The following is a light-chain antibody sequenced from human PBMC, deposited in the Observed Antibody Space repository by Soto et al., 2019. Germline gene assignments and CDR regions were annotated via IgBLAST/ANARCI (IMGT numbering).Light chain of an antibody. CDR3: QQYGTSPIT. J-gene: IGKJ5*01. CDR1: QSVSSSY. Sequence: EIVLTQSPGTLSLSPGERATLFCMASQSVSSSYLAWYQQKPGQAPRLLIYGASRRATGIPDRFSGSGSGTDFTLTISRLEPEDFAVYYCQQYGTSPITFGQGTRLEI. V-gene: IGKV3-20*01. CDR2: GAS.